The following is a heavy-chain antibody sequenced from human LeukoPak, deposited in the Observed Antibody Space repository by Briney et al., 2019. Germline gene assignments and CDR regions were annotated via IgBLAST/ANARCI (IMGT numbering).Heavy chain of an antibody. D-gene: IGHD3-16*02. J-gene: IGHJ4*02. CDR2: ISSSSSYI. Sequence: GGSLRLSCAASGFTFSSYSMNWVRQAPGKGLEWVSSISSSSSYIYYADSGKGRFTISRDNAKNSLYLQMNSLRAEDTAVYYCARVMITFGGVIVKDGTYDYWGQGTLVTVSS. V-gene: IGHV3-21*01. CDR1: GFTFSSYS. CDR3: ARVMITFGGVIVKDGTYDY.